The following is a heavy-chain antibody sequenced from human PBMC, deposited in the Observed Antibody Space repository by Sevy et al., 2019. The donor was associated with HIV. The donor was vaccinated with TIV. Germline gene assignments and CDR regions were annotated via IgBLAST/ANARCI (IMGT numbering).Heavy chain of an antibody. CDR3: AKVTSVVVVAATGAFDI. CDR1: GFTFSSYA. CDR2: ISGSGGST. D-gene: IGHD2-15*01. Sequence: GGFLRLSCAASGFTFSSYAMSWVRQAPGKGLEWVSAISGSGGSTYYADSVKGRFTISRDNSKNTLYLQMNSLRAEDTAVYYCAKVTSVVVVAATGAFDIWGQGTMVTVSS. V-gene: IGHV3-23*01. J-gene: IGHJ3*02.